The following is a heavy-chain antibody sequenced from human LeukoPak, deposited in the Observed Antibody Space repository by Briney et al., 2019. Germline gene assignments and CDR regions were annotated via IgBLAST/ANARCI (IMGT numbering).Heavy chain of an antibody. Sequence: GGSLRLSCAASGFTFSSYWMSWVRQAPGMGLEWVANIKQDGSEKNYVDSAKGRFTISRDNAKNSLYLQMNSLRAEDTAVYYCARDPSGSYIWFDPWGQGTLVTVSS. D-gene: IGHD1-26*01. J-gene: IGHJ5*02. V-gene: IGHV3-7*03. CDR3: ARDPSGSYIWFDP. CDR2: IKQDGSEK. CDR1: GFTFSSYW.